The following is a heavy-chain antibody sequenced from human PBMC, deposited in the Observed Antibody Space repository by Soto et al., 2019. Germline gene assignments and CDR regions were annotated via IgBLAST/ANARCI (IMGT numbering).Heavy chain of an antibody. CDR1: GYTFTSYG. V-gene: IGHV1-18*01. CDR3: ARETAIAAAGLVDY. D-gene: IGHD6-13*01. J-gene: IGHJ4*02. CDR2: ISSHNGYT. Sequence: QVQLVQSGAEVRKPGASVKVSCKASGYTFTSYGISWVRQAPGQGLEWMGWISSHNGYTNNAQKFQGSVTMTTDTSTSTAYLGLRSLRSDDTAVYYCARETAIAAAGLVDYWGQGTLVTVSS.